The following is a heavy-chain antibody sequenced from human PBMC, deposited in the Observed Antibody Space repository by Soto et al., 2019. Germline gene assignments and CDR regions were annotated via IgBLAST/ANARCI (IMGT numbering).Heavy chain of an antibody. V-gene: IGHV3-30*18. CDR3: AKGGSLNWNERDAFDI. J-gene: IGHJ3*02. Sequence: QVQLVESGGGVVQPARSLRLSCAASGFTFSSYGMHWVRQAPGKGLEWVAVISYDGSNKYYADSVKGRFTISRDNSKNTLYLQMNSLRAEDTAVYYCAKGGSLNWNERDAFDIWGQGTMVTVSS. D-gene: IGHD1-20*01. CDR2: ISYDGSNK. CDR1: GFTFSSYG.